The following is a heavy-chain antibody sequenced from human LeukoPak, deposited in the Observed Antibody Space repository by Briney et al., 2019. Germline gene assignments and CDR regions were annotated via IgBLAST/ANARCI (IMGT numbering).Heavy chain of an antibody. D-gene: IGHD5-12*01. CDR1: GYTFTGYY. CDR3: ARDLGWWLPKYYFDH. J-gene: IGHJ4*02. Sequence: GASVKVSCKASGYTFTGYYMHWVRQAPGQGLEWMGWINPNSGGTNYAQKFQGRVTMTRDTSISTAYMELSRLRSDDTAVYYCARDLGWWLPKYYFDHWGQGTLVTVSS. V-gene: IGHV1-2*02. CDR2: INPNSGGT.